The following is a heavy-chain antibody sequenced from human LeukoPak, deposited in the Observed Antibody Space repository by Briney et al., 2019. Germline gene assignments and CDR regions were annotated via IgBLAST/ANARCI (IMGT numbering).Heavy chain of an antibody. CDR1: GNYW. D-gene: IGHD4-17*01. Sequence: GGSLRLSCAASGNYWMHWVRQAPGKGLEWVSAIDISGGKTYYADSVKVRFTISRDNSKNTVSLQMNSLRPDDTAVYYCANEIRPNDYWGQGTLVTVSS. CDR3: ANEIRPNDY. V-gene: IGHV3-23*01. J-gene: IGHJ4*02. CDR2: IDISGGKT.